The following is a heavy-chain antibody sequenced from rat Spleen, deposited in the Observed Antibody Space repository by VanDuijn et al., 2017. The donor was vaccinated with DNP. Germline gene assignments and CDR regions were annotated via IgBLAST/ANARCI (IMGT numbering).Heavy chain of an antibody. CDR2: ISYDGSST. Sequence: EVQLVESGGGLVQPGRSLKLSCAASGFTFSDYAMAWVRQASKKGLEWVATISYDGSSTYYRDSVKGRFTISRDNAGSTLFLQMNSLRSEDMATYYCIRWNSGHFDYWGQGVMVTVSS. D-gene: IGHD4-3*01. CDR1: GFTFSDYA. J-gene: IGHJ2*01. CDR3: IRWNSGHFDY. V-gene: IGHV5-17*01.